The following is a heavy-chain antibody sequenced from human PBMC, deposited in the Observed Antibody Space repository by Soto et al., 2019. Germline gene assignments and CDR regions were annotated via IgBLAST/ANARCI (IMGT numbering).Heavy chain of an antibody. J-gene: IGHJ4*02. CDR1: GYTFTSYG. D-gene: IGHD5-18*01. CDR2: ISAYNGNT. CDR3: ARVNRLKAVAADGYPKDY. V-gene: IGHV1-18*01. Sequence: GASVKVSCKASGYTFTSYGISWVRQAPGQGLEWMGWISAYNGNTNYAQKLQGRVTMTTDTSTSTAYMELRSLRSDDTAVYYCARVNRLKAVAADGYPKDYWGQGTLVTVSS.